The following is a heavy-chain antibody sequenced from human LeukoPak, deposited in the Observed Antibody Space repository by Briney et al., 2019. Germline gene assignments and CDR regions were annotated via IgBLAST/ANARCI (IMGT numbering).Heavy chain of an antibody. D-gene: IGHD3-3*01. J-gene: IGHJ4*02. V-gene: IGHV4-39*01. CDR1: GGSTSSSNYY. Sequence: SETLSLTCTVSGGSTSSSNYYWGWIRQPPGKGLEWIGGIHYSGNTYYNPSLKSRVTISIDTSKKQFSLKLSSVTAADTAVYYCARLGAGPTYYDFWSGYSSFYFDYWGQGTLVTVSS. CDR2: IHYSGNT. CDR3: ARLGAGPTYYDFWSGYSSFYFDY.